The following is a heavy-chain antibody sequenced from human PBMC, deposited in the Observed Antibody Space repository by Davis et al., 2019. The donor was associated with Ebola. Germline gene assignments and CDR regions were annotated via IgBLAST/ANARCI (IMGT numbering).Heavy chain of an antibody. Sequence: GSLRLSCAVYGGSFSGYYWSWIRQPPGKGLEWIGYIYYSGSTNYNPSLKSRVTISVDTSKNQFSLKLSSVTAADTAVYYCARGGDIVVVPAARDWFDPWGQGTLVTVSS. CDR2: IYYSGST. J-gene: IGHJ5*02. CDR3: ARGGDIVVVPAARDWFDP. CDR1: GGSFSGYY. V-gene: IGHV4-59*08. D-gene: IGHD2-2*01.